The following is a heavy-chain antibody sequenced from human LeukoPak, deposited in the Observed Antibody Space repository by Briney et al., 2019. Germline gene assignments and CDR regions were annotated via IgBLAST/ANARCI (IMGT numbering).Heavy chain of an antibody. V-gene: IGHV3-23*01. CDR2: ISGSGGST. CDR3: AKVKYSSSWYRFDY. J-gene: IGHJ4*02. D-gene: IGHD6-13*01. CDR1: GFTFSSYA. Sequence: PGGSLRLSCAASGFTFSSYAMSWVRQAPGKGLEWVSAISGSGGSTYYADSVKGRFAISRDNSKNTLYLQMNSLRAEDTAVYYCAKVKYSSSWYRFDYWGQGTLVTVSS.